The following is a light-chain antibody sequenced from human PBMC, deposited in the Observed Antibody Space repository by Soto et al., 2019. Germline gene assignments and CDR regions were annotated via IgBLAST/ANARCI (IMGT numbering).Light chain of an antibody. Sequence: QSVLTQPPSASGTPGQRVTISCAGSSSNIGRNTVNWYHQLPGAAPELLIYNNYQRPSGVPDRFSGSKSGTSASLAISGLQSEDEADYYCAAWDDSLNGHVVFGGGTKLTVL. V-gene: IGLV1-44*01. CDR3: AAWDDSLNGHVV. CDR1: SSNIGRNT. CDR2: NNY. J-gene: IGLJ2*01.